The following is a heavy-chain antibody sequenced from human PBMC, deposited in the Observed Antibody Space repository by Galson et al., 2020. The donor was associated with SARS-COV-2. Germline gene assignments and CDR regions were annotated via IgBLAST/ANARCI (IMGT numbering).Heavy chain of an antibody. Sequence: GGSLRLSCEASGFTFSDHFMSWIRQAPGKGLEWVSCISSSGSYTNYADSVKGRFTISRDNARNSLYLQLNNLRPDDTAVYYCARDGVRGYDSRSGAPDYWGQGTLVTVST. CDR2: ISSSGSYT. V-gene: IGHV3-11*05. CDR3: ARDGVRGYDSRSGAPDY. CDR1: GFTFSDHF. J-gene: IGHJ4*02. D-gene: IGHD3-22*01.